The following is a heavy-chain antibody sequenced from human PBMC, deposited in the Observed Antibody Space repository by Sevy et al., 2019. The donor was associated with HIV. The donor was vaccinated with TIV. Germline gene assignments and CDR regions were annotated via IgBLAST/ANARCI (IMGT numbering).Heavy chain of an antibody. V-gene: IGHV1-18*01. CDR2: VSAYNGNT. CDR3: VRGLSGGYPYFDY. CDR1: DYTFTSYG. D-gene: IGHD1-26*01. J-gene: IGHJ4*02. Sequence: ASVKVSCKASDYTFTSYGITWVRQAPGQGLEWMGWVSAYNGNTNYAQKLQGRVTMTTDTSTSTAYMELRSLRSDDTAVYYCVRGLSGGYPYFDYWGQGTLVTVSS.